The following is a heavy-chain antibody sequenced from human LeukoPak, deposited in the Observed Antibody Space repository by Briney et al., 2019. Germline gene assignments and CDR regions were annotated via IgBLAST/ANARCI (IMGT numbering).Heavy chain of an antibody. V-gene: IGHV7-4-1*02. D-gene: IGHD6-13*01. CDR2: INTNTGNP. Sequence: ASVKVSCKASGYTFTSYAMNWVRQAPGQGLEWMGWINTNTGNPTYAQGFTGRFVFSLDTSVSTAYLQISSLKAEDTAVYYCARVLLSKNQQLRASSGDYWGQGTLVTVSS. J-gene: IGHJ4*02. CDR3: ARVLLSKNQQLRASSGDY. CDR1: GYTFTSYA.